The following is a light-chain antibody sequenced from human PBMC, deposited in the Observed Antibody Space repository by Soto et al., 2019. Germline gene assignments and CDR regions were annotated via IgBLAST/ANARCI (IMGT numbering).Light chain of an antibody. CDR3: AAWDGSLNNGL. CDR1: GSSIGTNT. Sequence: QPVLTQPPSASGTPGQRVTISCSGSGSSIGTNTVHWYRQLPGTAPQLLIFGDNQRPSGVPDRCSGSKSGTSASLAISGLQAEDEADYYCAAWDGSLNNGLCGGGTKRTV. J-gene: IGLJ2*01. CDR2: GDN. V-gene: IGLV1-44*01.